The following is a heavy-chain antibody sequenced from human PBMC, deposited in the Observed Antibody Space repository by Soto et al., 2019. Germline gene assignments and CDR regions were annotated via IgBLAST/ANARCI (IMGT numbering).Heavy chain of an antibody. CDR2: IFSNDEK. V-gene: IGHV2-26*01. CDR1: GFSLSNPRMG. Sequence: QVTLKESGPVLVKPTETLTLTCTVSGFSLSNPRMGVAWVRQPPGKALEWLAHIFSNDEKSYSTSLKINLTIYKDTSKSQVVLSMTNMDPVDTSTYYCTRIRRGNCSGGKCYSGVTFYYGMDVWGQGTTVTVSS. J-gene: IGHJ6*02. CDR3: TRIRRGNCSGGKCYSGVTFYYGMDV. D-gene: IGHD2-15*01.